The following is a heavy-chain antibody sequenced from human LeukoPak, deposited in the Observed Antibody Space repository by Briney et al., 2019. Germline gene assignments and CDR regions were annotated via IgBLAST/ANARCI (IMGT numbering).Heavy chain of an antibody. CDR3: ARRSPSADAFDI. Sequence: ASVKVSCKASGYTFNRNAINWVRQAPGQGLEWVGWINTKTGTPTYAQGFTGRFVFSLDISVTTAYLQISNLKAEDTAFYYCARRSPSADAFDIWGQGTMVTVSS. V-gene: IGHV7-4-1*02. CDR1: GYTFNRNA. J-gene: IGHJ3*02. CDR2: INTKTGTP.